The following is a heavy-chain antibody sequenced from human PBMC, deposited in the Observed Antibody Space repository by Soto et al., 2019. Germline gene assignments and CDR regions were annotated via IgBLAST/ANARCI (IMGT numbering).Heavy chain of an antibody. CDR2: MYYGGRT. Sequence: SETLSLTCSVSCGSISSYYWSWLRQTPGKGLEWIGYMYYGGRTKYNPSLTSRVTISVDTSKMQVSLKRRSVTAADTAVYYCARAGLRLGELAHYYDRMDVGGQGTTVAVSS. V-gene: IGHV4-59*01. J-gene: IGHJ6*02. D-gene: IGHD3-16*01. CDR1: CGSISSYY. CDR3: ARAGLRLGELAHYYDRMDV.